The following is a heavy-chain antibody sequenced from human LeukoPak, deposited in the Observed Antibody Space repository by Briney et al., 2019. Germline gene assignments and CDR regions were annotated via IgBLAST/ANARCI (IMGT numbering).Heavy chain of an antibody. Sequence: SETLSLTCTVSGGSISSGTYYWGWVRQPPGKGLEWIGTIYYSGTTYYNPSLKSRVTISIDTSKNHFSLKLSSVTAEDTAIYYCARDFSSSSTVYYYYYMDVWGKGTKVTVSS. CDR2: IYYSGTT. D-gene: IGHD6-6*01. V-gene: IGHV4-39*07. J-gene: IGHJ6*03. CDR3: ARDFSSSSTVYYYYYMDV. CDR1: GGSISSGTYY.